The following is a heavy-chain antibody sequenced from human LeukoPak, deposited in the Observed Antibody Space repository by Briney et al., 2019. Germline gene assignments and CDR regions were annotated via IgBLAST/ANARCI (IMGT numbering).Heavy chain of an antibody. CDR3: AMGGSSPRHYFDY. J-gene: IGHJ4*02. D-gene: IGHD6-6*01. CDR2: ISYDGSNK. Sequence: GGSLRLSCAASGFSFSSYGMHWVRQAPGKGLEWVAVISYDGSNKYYADSVKGRFTISRDNPKNTLYLQMNSLRAEDTAVYYCAMGGSSPRHYFDYWGQGTLVTVSS. V-gene: IGHV3-30*03. CDR1: GFSFSSYG.